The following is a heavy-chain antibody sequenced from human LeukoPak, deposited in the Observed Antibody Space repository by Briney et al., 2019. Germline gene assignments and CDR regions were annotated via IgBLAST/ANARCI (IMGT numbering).Heavy chain of an antibody. Sequence: SETLSLTCAVYGGSFSGYYWSWIRQPPGKGLEWIGEINHSGSTNYNPSLKSRVTISVDTSKNQFSLKLSSVTAADTAVYYCARVIGLGGMDVWGQGTTVTVSS. J-gene: IGHJ6*02. V-gene: IGHV4-34*01. CDR2: INHSGST. CDR3: ARVIGLGGMDV. CDR1: GGSFSGYY.